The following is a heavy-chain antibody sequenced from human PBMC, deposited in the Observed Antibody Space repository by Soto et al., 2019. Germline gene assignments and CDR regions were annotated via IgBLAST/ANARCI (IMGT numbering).Heavy chain of an antibody. CDR3: ARGTPPGRIDAFDI. Sequence: QVQLVESGGGLVKPGGSLRLSCAASGFTFSDYYMSWIRQAPGKGLEWVSYISSSGSTIYYEDSVKARFTISRDNAKNSLYLQMNSLRAEDTAVYYYARGTPPGRIDAFDIWGQGAMVTVSS. CDR2: ISSSGSTI. J-gene: IGHJ3*02. D-gene: IGHD2-15*01. CDR1: GFTFSDYY. V-gene: IGHV3-11*01.